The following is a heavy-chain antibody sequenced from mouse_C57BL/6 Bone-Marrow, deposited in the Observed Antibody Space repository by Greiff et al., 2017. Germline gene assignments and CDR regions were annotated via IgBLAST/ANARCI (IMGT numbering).Heavy chain of an antibody. J-gene: IGHJ2*01. CDR1: GYTFTSYW. V-gene: IGHV1-61*01. Sequence: VQLQQPGAELVRPGSSVKLSCKASGYTFTSYWMDWVKQRPGQGLEWIGNLYPSDSETHYTQQFKDKATLTVDKSSSTAYRQLSSLTSEDSAVYYCASGPYCDYWGQGTTLTVSS. CDR2: LYPSDSET. CDR3: ASGPYCDY.